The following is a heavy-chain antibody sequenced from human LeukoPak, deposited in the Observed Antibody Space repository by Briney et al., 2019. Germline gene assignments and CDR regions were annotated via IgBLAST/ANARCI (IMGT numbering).Heavy chain of an antibody. D-gene: IGHD5-12*01. CDR3: ARDRGWLRLNDY. CDR1: GFTFSSYS. V-gene: IGHV3-21*01. Sequence: PGGSLRLSCAASGFTFSSYSMNWVRQAPGKGLEWVSSISSSSSYIYYADSVKGRLTISRDNAKNSLYLQMNSLRAEDTAVYYCARDRGWLRLNDYWGQGTLVTVSS. J-gene: IGHJ4*02. CDR2: ISSSSSYI.